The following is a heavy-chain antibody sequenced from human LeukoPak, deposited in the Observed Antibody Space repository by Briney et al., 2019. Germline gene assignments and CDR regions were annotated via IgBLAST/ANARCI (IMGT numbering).Heavy chain of an antibody. Sequence: GESLKISCQGTGYHFTSYWIAWVRQMPGKGLEWMGIIYPGDSDTRYSPSLQGQVTISADKSINTAYLQWSSLKASDTATYYCARRAYCGGDCYSLRNNWLHSWGQGTLVIVSS. CDR2: IYPGDSDT. V-gene: IGHV5-51*01. D-gene: IGHD2-21*02. J-gene: IGHJ5*01. CDR3: ARRAYCGGDCYSLRNNWLHS. CDR1: GYHFTSYW.